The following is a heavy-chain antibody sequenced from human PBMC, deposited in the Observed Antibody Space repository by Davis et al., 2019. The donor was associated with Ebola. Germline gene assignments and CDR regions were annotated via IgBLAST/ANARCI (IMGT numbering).Heavy chain of an antibody. CDR3: ARAASGSYYHWFDP. D-gene: IGHD1-26*01. Sequence: SETLSLTCAVYGGSFSGYYWSWIRQPPGKGLEWIGEINHSGSTNYNPSLKSRVTISVDTSKNQFSLKLSSVTAADTAVYYCARAASGSYYHWFDPWGQGTLVTVSS. V-gene: IGHV4-34*01. CDR2: INHSGST. CDR1: GGSFSGYY. J-gene: IGHJ5*02.